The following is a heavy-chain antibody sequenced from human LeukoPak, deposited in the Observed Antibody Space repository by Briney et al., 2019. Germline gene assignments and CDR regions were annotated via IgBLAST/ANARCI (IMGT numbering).Heavy chain of an antibody. J-gene: IGHJ4*02. CDR1: GFTFSSYG. CDR3: AKAADSGWYWVDY. V-gene: IGHV3-30*02. D-gene: IGHD6-19*01. CDR2: IWYDGSNK. Sequence: GGSLRLSCAASGFTFSSYGMRWVRQAPGKGLEWVAVIWYDGSNKYYADSVKGRFTISRDNSMNTLYLQMNSLRAEDTAVYYCAKAADSGWYWVDYWGQGTLVTVSS.